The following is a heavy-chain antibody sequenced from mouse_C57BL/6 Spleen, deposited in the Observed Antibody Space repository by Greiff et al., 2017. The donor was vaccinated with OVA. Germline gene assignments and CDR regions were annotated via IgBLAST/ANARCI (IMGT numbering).Heavy chain of an antibody. CDR3: AVYGYEDYYAMDY. CDR2: IDPEDGET. D-gene: IGHD2-2*01. V-gene: IGHV14-2*01. CDR1: GFNLKDYY. Sequence: EVQLQQSGAELVKPGASVKLSCTASGFNLKDYYMHWVKQRTEQGLEWIGRIDPEDGETKYAPKFQGKATITADTSSNTAYRQLSSLTSEDTAVYYCAVYGYEDYYAMDYWGQGTSVTVSS. J-gene: IGHJ4*01.